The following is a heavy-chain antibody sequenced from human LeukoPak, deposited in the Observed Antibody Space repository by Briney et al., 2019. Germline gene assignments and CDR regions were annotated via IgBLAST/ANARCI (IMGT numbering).Heavy chain of an antibody. D-gene: IGHD6-19*01. J-gene: IGHJ4*02. CDR3: AKAYSGRYDD. V-gene: IGHV4-39*07. Sequence: SETLSLTCTVSGGSISSSNYYWGWIRQPPGKGLEWIGSISYTGSTYYNPSLKSRVTILIDTSKNQFSLKLSSVTAADTAAYYCAKAYSGRYDDWGRGTLVTVSS. CDR2: ISYTGST. CDR1: GGSISSSNYY.